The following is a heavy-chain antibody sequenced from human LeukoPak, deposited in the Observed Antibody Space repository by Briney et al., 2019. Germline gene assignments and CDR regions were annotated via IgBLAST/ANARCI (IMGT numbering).Heavy chain of an antibody. CDR3: TTDMYYYDSSGYADY. J-gene: IGHJ4*02. Sequence: LGGSVRLSCAASGFTFSNAWMSWVRQAPGKGLEWVGRIKSKTDGGTTDYAAPVKGRFTISRDDSKNTLYLQMNSLKTEDTAVYYCTTDMYYYDSSGYADYWGQGTLVTVSS. D-gene: IGHD3-22*01. V-gene: IGHV3-15*01. CDR1: GFTFSNAW. CDR2: IKSKTDGGTT.